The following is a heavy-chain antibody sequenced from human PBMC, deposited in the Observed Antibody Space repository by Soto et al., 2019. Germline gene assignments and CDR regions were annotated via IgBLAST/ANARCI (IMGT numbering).Heavy chain of an antibody. CDR1: GFTFSSYG. CDR2: ISYDGSNK. D-gene: IGHD6-19*01. J-gene: IGHJ6*02. Sequence: GGSLRLSCAASGFTFSSYGMHWVRQAPGKGLEWVAVISYDGSNKYYADSVKGRFTISRDNSKNTLYLQMNSLRAEDTAVYYCAKDASRDLSSGWPYYYYYYGMDVWGQGTTVTVSS. CDR3: AKDASRDLSSGWPYYYYYYGMDV. V-gene: IGHV3-30*18.